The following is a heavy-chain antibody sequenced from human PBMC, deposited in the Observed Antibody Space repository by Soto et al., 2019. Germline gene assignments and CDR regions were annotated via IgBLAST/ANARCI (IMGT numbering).Heavy chain of an antibody. CDR3: ARGVIKDAFDI. V-gene: IGHV1-18*01. J-gene: IGHJ3*02. Sequence: QGQLVQSGAEVKEPGASVKVSCKASGYTFTSHGITWVRQAPGQGLEWMGWSSAYKGRTDYAQKVQGRVTMITDTATSTAYMELRSLRSDDTAMYYCARGVIKDAFDIWGQGTMVTVSS. CDR2: SSAYKGRT. CDR1: GYTFTSHG.